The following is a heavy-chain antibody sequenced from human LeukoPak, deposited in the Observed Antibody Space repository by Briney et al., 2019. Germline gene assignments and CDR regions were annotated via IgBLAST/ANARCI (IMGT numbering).Heavy chain of an antibody. J-gene: IGHJ4*02. CDR1: GYTFTSYA. D-gene: IGHD1-26*01. Sequence: RASVKVSCKASGYTFTSYAMHWVRQAPGQRLEWMGWINAGNGNTKYSQKFQGRVTITRDTSASTAYMELSSLRSEDTAVYYCARGGVGATYVNWGQGTLVTVSS. CDR2: INAGNGNT. V-gene: IGHV1-3*01. CDR3: ARGGVGATYVN.